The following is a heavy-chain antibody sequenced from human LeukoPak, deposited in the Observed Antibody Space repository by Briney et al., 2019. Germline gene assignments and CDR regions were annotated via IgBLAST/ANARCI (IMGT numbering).Heavy chain of an antibody. D-gene: IGHD1-1*01. V-gene: IGHV3-23*01. J-gene: IGHJ4*02. CDR3: ARTGQVDY. CDR2: ISGNGGNT. CDR1: GFTFSSYA. Sequence: GGSLRLSCAASGFTFSSYAMNWVRQAPGKGLEWVSGISGNGGNTYYVDSVKGRFTIYRDNSKNTLYLQKNSLRAEDSPIYYCARTGQVDYWGQGTLVTVSS.